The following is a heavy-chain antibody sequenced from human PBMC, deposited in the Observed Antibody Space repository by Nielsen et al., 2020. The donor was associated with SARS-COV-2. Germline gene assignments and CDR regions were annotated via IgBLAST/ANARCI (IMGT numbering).Heavy chain of an antibody. CDR3: AKDIEQWLLVDGYRRFDP. CDR2: ISWNSGSI. V-gene: IGHV3-9*01. D-gene: IGHD6-19*01. J-gene: IGHJ5*02. Sequence: GGSLRLSCAASGFTFDDYAMHWVRQAPGKGLEWDSGISWNSGSIGYADSVKGRFTISRDNAKNSLYLQMNSLRAEDTALYYCAKDIEQWLLVDGYRRFDPWGQGTLVTVSS. CDR1: GFTFDDYA.